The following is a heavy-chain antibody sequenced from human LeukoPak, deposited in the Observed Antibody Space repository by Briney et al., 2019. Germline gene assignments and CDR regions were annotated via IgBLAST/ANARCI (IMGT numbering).Heavy chain of an antibody. D-gene: IGHD3-22*01. CDR3: AREDSSVYYFDY. J-gene: IGHJ4*02. V-gene: IGHV3-53*01. CDR1: GFTVSSNY. Sequence: GGSLRLSCAASGFTVSSNYMSWVRQAPGKGLEWVSVIYSGGSTYYADSVKGRFTISRDNSKNTLYLQMNSLRAGDTAVYYCAREDSSVYYFDYWGQGTLVTVSS. CDR2: IYSGGST.